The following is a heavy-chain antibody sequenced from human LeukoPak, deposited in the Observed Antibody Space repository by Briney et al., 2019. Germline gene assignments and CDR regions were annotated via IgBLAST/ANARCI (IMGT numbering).Heavy chain of an antibody. Sequence: PGGSLRLSCAASGFTFSSYAMSWLRQAPGKGLEWVSAISGSGGSTYYADSVKGRFTISRDNSKNTLYLQMNSLRAEDTAVYYCANGYYGSGSYYNGIYWGQGTLVTVSP. CDR3: ANGYYGSGSYYNGIY. J-gene: IGHJ4*02. CDR2: ISGSGGST. CDR1: GFTFSSYA. D-gene: IGHD3-10*01. V-gene: IGHV3-23*01.